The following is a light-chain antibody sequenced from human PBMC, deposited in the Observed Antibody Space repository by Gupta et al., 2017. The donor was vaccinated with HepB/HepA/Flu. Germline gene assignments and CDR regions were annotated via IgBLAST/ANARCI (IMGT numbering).Light chain of an antibody. CDR1: STDLGGYNY. V-gene: IGLV2-11*02. CDR2: DIN. Sequence: HSALTQPRSVSGSPGPSVTISCTGTSTDLGGYNYVSWYQQLPGQAPKLIIYDINKRPPGVPDRFCGSKSGNGASLTICGHQAEDEADYYCCSYEANTSWVFGGGTKLTVL. CDR3: CSYEANTSWV. J-gene: IGLJ3*02.